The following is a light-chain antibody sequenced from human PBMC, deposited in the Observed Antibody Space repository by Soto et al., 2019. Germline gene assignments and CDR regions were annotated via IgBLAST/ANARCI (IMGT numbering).Light chain of an antibody. CDR1: QSISSSY. J-gene: IGKJ4*01. CDR2: GPS. V-gene: IGKV3-20*01. CDR3: QQFGDSRLT. Sequence: EIVLTQSPGTLSLSPGERATLSCRASQSISSSYLAWYQQKPGQAPRLLIYGPSNRAAGIPDRFSGSGSGTDFSLTISRLEPEDFAVYYCQQFGDSRLTFGGGTKVEIK.